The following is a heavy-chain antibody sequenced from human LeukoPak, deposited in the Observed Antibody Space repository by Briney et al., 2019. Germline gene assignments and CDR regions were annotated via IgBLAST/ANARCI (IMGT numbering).Heavy chain of an antibody. J-gene: IGHJ4*02. D-gene: IGHD3-22*01. Sequence: SETLSLTCAVYGGSFSGYHWSWIRQPPGKGLEWIGEINHSGSTNYNPSLKSRVTISVDTSKNQFSLKLSSVTAADTAVYYCARGVGDYYDSSGHDYWGQGTLVTVSS. CDR3: ARGVGDYYDSSGHDY. CDR1: GGSFSGYH. CDR2: INHSGST. V-gene: IGHV4-34*01.